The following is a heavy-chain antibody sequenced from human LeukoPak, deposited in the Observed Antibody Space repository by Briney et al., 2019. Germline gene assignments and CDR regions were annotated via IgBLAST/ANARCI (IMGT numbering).Heavy chain of an antibody. CDR2: IIPILGIA. CDR3: ARGGYSYGSTDY. D-gene: IGHD5-18*01. Sequence: MGRIIPILGIANYAQKFQGRVTITADKSTSTAYMELSSLRSEDTAVYYCARGGYSYGSTDYWGQGTLVTVSS. J-gene: IGHJ4*02. V-gene: IGHV1-69*02.